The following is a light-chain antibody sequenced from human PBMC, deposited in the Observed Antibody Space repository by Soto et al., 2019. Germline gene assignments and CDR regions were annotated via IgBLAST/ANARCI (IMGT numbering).Light chain of an antibody. CDR1: QSVLYSSNNKNY. CDR3: QQYYVTPPIT. V-gene: IGKV4-1*01. J-gene: IGKJ3*01. Sequence: IVMTQSPDSLAVSLGERATINCKSSQSVLYSSNNKNYLAWYQQKPGQPPKLLIYWASTRESGVPDRFSGSGSGTDFTLTISGRQAEDVAVYYCQQYYVTPPITFGPGTKVDIK. CDR2: WAS.